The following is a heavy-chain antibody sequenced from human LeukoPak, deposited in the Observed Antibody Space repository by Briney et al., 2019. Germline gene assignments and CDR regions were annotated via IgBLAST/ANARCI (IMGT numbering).Heavy chain of an antibody. CDR1: GYSFTNHD. CDR3: TLYNY. Sequence: ASVKVSRKASGYSFTNHDIHWVRQAPGQRLEWMGCINPDNGNTKYSQEFQGRVTITRDTSATTAYMELSSLRSEDMAVYYCTLYNYRGQGTLVTVSS. V-gene: IGHV1-3*03. J-gene: IGHJ4*02. CDR2: INPDNGNT. D-gene: IGHD2-2*02.